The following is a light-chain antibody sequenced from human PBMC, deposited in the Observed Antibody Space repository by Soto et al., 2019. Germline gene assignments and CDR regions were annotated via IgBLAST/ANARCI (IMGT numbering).Light chain of an antibody. V-gene: IGKV1-5*03. CDR1: QSFSSW. CDR2: KAS. J-gene: IGKJ1*01. CDR3: QQYNSYSMT. Sequence: DIHLTQSPSTLSASVGDRVTITCRASQSFSSWLAWYQHKPGKAPKLLIYKASSLESGVPSRFSGSGSGTEFTLTISSLQPDDFATYYCQQYNSYSMTFGQGTKVDIK.